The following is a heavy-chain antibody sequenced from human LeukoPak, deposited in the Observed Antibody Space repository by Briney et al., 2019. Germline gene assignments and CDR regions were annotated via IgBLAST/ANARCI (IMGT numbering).Heavy chain of an antibody. V-gene: IGHV3-21*01. D-gene: IGHD2-8*01. CDR2: INNVASHI. Sequence: GGSLRLSCAASGFSISSSAMNWVRQAPGKGLEWVSSINNVASHIYYADSVKGRFTISRDNAKNTLYLQMNSLRAEDTAVYYCARDGPFNGFFLSPDYYYYMDVWGKGTAVTVSS. CDR3: ARDGPFNGFFLSPDYYYYMDV. J-gene: IGHJ6*03. CDR1: GFSISSSA.